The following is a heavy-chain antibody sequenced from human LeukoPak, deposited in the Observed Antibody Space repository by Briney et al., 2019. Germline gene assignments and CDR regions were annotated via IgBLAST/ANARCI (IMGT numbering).Heavy chain of an antibody. CDR1: GYSISSGYY. J-gene: IGHJ6*02. Sequence: SETLSLTCTVSGYSISSGYYWGWIRQPPGKGLEWIGSIYHSGSTYYNPSLKSRVTISVDTSKNQFSLKLSSVTAADTAVYYCARGQITIIGMDVWGQGTTVTVSS. V-gene: IGHV4-38-2*02. CDR2: IYHSGST. D-gene: IGHD3-10*01. CDR3: ARGQITIIGMDV.